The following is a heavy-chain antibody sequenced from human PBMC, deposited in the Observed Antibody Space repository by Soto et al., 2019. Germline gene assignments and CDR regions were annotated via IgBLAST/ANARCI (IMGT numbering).Heavy chain of an antibody. CDR1: GFTFSDQY. D-gene: IGHD2-2*01. CDR2: IRNKANSHST. CDR3: VCRSIGRRVGFFAY. V-gene: IGHV3-72*01. Sequence: GGSLRLSCAASGFTFSDQYMDWLRQAPGKGLEWVGRIRNKANSHSTEYAASVKGRFTISRDDSENSLFLQMNSLEIEDTAVYLCVCRSIGRRVGFFAYWGQGTLVTVSS. J-gene: IGHJ4*02.